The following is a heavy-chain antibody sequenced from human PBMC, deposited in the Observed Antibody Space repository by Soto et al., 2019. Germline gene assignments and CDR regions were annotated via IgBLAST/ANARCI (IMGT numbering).Heavy chain of an antibody. CDR1: GFTFSAYD. V-gene: IGHV3-13*01. Sequence: EVQLAESGGKLIQPGGSLRLSCEASGFTFSAYDMHWVRQSPGKGLEWVSGIGRAGDTYYADSVRGRFTTSRDNAKNSVYLQMNSLRAGDTAVYYCARLRTIWTYFDYWGQGSLVTVSS. D-gene: IGHD1-1*01. CDR3: ARLRTIWTYFDY. CDR2: IGRAGDT. J-gene: IGHJ4*02.